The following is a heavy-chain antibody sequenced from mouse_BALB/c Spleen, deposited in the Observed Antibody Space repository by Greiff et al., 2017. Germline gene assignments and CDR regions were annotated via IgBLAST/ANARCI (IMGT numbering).Heavy chain of an antibody. CDR2: IDPANGNT. D-gene: IGHD2-14*01. CDR1: GFNIKDNY. Sequence: VQLQQSGAELVKPGASVKLSCTASGFNIKDNYMHWVKQRPEQGLEWIGRIDPANGNTKYDPKFQGKATITADTSSNTAYLQLSSLTSEDTAVYYCGGYDEAYWGQGTLVTVSA. V-gene: IGHV14-3*02. CDR3: GGYDEAY. J-gene: IGHJ3*01.